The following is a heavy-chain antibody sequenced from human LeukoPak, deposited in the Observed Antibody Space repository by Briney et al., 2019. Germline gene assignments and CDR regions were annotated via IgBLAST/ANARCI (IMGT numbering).Heavy chain of an antibody. V-gene: IGHV3-30*02. CDR3: ARVRPEWLLYYYYYYMDV. D-gene: IGHD3-3*01. Sequence: GGSLRLSCAASGFTFSSYGMHWVRQAPGKGLEWVAFIRYDGSDKYYADSVKGRFTVSRDNSKNTLYLQMNSLRAEDTAVYYCARVRPEWLLYYYYYYMDVWGKGTTVTVSS. CDR1: GFTFSSYG. J-gene: IGHJ6*03. CDR2: IRYDGSDK.